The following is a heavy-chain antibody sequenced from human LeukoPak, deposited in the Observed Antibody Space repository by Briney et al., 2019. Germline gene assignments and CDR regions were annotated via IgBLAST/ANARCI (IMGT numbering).Heavy chain of an antibody. CDR1: GFVFENYY. V-gene: IGHV3-11*04. Sequence: PGGSLRLSCQASGFVFENYYMYWIRQAPGKGLEWVSYISSSGSTIYYADSVKGRFTISRDNAKNSLYLQMNSLRAEDTAVYYCAELGITMIGGVWGKGTTVTISS. CDR3: AELGITMIGGV. CDR2: ISSSGSTI. D-gene: IGHD3-10*02. J-gene: IGHJ6*04.